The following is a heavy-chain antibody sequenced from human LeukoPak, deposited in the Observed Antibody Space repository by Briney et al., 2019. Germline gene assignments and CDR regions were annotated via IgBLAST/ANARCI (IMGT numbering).Heavy chain of an antibody. V-gene: IGHV4-34*01. CDR1: GGSFSGYY. Sequence: PSETLSLTCAVYGGSFSGYYWSWIRQPPGKGLEWIGEINHSGSTNYNPSLKSRVTISVDTSKNQFSLKLSSVTAADTAVYYCARGQRYSSSWYRWFDPWGQGTLVTVSS. J-gene: IGHJ5*02. D-gene: IGHD6-13*01. CDR3: ARGQRYSSSWYRWFDP. CDR2: INHSGST.